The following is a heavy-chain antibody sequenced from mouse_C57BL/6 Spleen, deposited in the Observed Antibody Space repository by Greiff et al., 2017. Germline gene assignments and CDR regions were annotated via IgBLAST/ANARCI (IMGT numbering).Heavy chain of an antibody. CDR3: ARVGGSSLYYAMDY. V-gene: IGHV5-4*01. Sequence: EVHLVESGGGLVKPGGSLKLSCAASGFTFSSYAMSWVRQTPEKRLEWVATISDGGSYTYYPDNVKGRFTISRDNAKNNLYLQMSHLKSEDTAMYYCARVGGSSLYYAMDYWGQGTSVTVSS. CDR1: GFTFSSYA. J-gene: IGHJ4*01. CDR2: ISDGGSYT. D-gene: IGHD1-1*01.